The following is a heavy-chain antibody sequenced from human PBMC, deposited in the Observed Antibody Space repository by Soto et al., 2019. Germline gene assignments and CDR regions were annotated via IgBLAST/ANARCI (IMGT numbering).Heavy chain of an antibody. CDR1: GGSISSYY. Sequence: SETLSLTCTVSGGSISSYYWSWIRQPPGMGLEWIGDIYYSGSTNYNPSPKSRVTISVDTSKDQISLQLSSVTAADTAVYYCARRSLVRGPIDYWGQGTLVTVSS. CDR2: IYYSGST. J-gene: IGHJ4*02. D-gene: IGHD3-10*02. CDR3: ARRSLVRGPIDY. V-gene: IGHV4-59*01.